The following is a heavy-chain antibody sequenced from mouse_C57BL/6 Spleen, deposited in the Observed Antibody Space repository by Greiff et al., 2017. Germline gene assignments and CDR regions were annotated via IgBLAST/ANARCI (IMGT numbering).Heavy chain of an antibody. CDR2: IYPGDGDT. Sequence: QVQLQQSGAELVKPGASVKISCKASGYAFSSYWMNWVKPRPGKGLEWIGQIYPGDGDTNYNGKFKGKATLTADKSSSTAYMHRSSRTSEDSAVYFCARSSGFAYWGQGTLVTVSA. V-gene: IGHV1-80*01. J-gene: IGHJ3*01. CDR1: GYAFSSYW. CDR3: ARSSGFAY.